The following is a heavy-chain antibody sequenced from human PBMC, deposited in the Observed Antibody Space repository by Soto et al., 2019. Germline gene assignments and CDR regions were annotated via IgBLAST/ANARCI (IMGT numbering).Heavy chain of an antibody. CDR3: VTERGNTGARSLGYFNY. CDR1: GLNFRGYG. J-gene: IGHJ4*02. Sequence: QVQLVESGGGVVQPGTSLRLSCAASGLNFRGYGFHWVRQAPGKGLDWVAVIWDDGSKKFYADSVKGRFTFSRDDSRNTLFLKINSLRDESTAIYYCVTERGNTGARSLGYFNYWGQGTRVTVSS. V-gene: IGHV3-33*01. D-gene: IGHD5-12*01. CDR2: IWDDGSKK.